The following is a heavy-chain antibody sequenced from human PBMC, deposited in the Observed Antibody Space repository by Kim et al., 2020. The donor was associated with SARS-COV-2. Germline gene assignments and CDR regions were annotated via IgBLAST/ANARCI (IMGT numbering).Heavy chain of an antibody. J-gene: IGHJ2*01. CDR3: ARVRSPSFSGCFDL. CDR1: GGSISSGGYY. CDR2: IYYSGST. V-gene: IGHV4-31*03. Sequence: SETLSLTCTVSGGSISSGGYYWSWIRQHPGKGLEWIGYIYYSGSTYYNPSLKSRVTITVDTSKNQFSLKLSSVTAADTAVYYCARVRSPSFSGCFDLWGRGTLVTVSS. D-gene: IGHD3-10*01.